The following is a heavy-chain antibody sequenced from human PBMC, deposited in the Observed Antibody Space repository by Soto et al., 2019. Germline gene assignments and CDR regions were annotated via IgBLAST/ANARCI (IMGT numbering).Heavy chain of an antibody. J-gene: IGHJ5*02. CDR1: GGSFSVYY. D-gene: IGHD6-19*01. CDR2: INHSGST. Sequence: SETLSLTCAVYGGSFSVYYWSWIRQPPGKGLEWIGEINHSGSTNYNPSLKSRVTISVDTSKNQFSLKLSSVTAADTAVYYCARGRYSSGLFDPWGQGTLVTVSS. V-gene: IGHV4-34*01. CDR3: ARGRYSSGLFDP.